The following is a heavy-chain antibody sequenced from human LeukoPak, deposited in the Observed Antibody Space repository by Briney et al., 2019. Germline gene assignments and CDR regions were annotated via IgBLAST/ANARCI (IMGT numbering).Heavy chain of an antibody. V-gene: IGHV3-23*01. J-gene: IGHJ6*04. CDR1: GFTFNDHA. CDR3: ASGGHLDV. CDR2: ISGSGGNT. D-gene: IGHD3-16*01. Sequence: GGSLRLSCAASGFTFNDHAMSWVRQGPGRGLEWVSAISGSGGNTYYADSVEGRFTISRDNAKNSLYLQTSSLRAEDTAVYYCASGGHLDVWGTGTTVTVFS.